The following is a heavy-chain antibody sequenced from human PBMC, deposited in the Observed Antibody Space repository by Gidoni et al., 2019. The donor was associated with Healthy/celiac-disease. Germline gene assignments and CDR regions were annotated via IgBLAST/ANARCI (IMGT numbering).Heavy chain of an antibody. CDR3: ARSSRLVTLYYFDY. J-gene: IGHJ4*02. Sequence: QVQLQESGPGLVKPSATLSLTCTVSGGSISSYYWSWIRQPPGKGLEWIGYIYYSGSTNYNPSLKSRVTISVDTSKNQFSLKLSSVTAADTAVYYCARSSRLVTLYYFDYWGQGTLVTVSS. CDR2: IYYSGST. V-gene: IGHV4-59*01. CDR1: GGSISSYY. D-gene: IGHD2-21*02.